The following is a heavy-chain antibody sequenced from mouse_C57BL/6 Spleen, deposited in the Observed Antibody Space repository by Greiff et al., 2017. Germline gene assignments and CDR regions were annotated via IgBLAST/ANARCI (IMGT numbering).Heavy chain of an antibody. CDR3: ARSSNWAMDY. D-gene: IGHD2-5*01. V-gene: IGHV5-16*01. J-gene: IGHJ4*01. CDR2: INYDGSST. CDR1: GFTFSDYY. Sequence: DVKLVESEGGLVQPGSSMKLSCTASGFTFSDYYMAWVRQVPEKGLEWVANINYDGSSTYYLDSLKSRFIISRDNAKNILYLQMSSLKSEDTATYYCARSSNWAMDYWGQGTSVTVSS.